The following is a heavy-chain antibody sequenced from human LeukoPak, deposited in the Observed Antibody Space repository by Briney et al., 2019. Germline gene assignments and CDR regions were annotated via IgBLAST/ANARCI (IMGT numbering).Heavy chain of an antibody. Sequence: PGGSLRLSCAASGFTFSSYAMHWVRQAPGKGLEWVAVISYDGSNKYYADSVKGRFTISRDNSKNTLYLQMNSLRAEDTAVYYCARGHSDYDFWSGYYYFDYWGQGTLVTASS. V-gene: IGHV3-30-3*01. CDR3: ARGHSDYDFWSGYYYFDY. J-gene: IGHJ4*02. CDR2: ISYDGSNK. D-gene: IGHD3-3*01. CDR1: GFTFSSYA.